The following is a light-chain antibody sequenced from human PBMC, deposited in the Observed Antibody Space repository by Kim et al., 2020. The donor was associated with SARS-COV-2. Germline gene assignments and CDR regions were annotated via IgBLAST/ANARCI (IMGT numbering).Light chain of an antibody. V-gene: IGKV3-20*01. CDR1: QSISYYY. J-gene: IGKJ4*01. Sequence: EIVLTQSPGTLSLSPGERATLSCRASQSISYYYLAWYQQKPGQAPRLLIYGTSNRDTGIPDRFSGSGSGTDFTLTISRLEPEDFAVYYCQQYGGSLNFGGGTKVDIK. CDR3: QQYGGSLN. CDR2: GTS.